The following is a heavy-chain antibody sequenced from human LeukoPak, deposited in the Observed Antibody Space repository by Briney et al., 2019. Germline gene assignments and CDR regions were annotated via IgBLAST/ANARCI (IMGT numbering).Heavy chain of an antibody. V-gene: IGHV4-59*01. Sequence: SETLSLTCTVSGASISSDYWNWIRQPPGKGLEWIGHVYHSGSTNSNPSLKSRVTISVDTSKNQFSLKLSSVTAADTAVYYCARAGNYYYSSGYYSHFDYWGQGTLVTVSS. CDR3: ARAGNYYYSSGYYSHFDY. CDR2: VYHSGST. D-gene: IGHD3-22*01. J-gene: IGHJ4*02. CDR1: GASISSDY.